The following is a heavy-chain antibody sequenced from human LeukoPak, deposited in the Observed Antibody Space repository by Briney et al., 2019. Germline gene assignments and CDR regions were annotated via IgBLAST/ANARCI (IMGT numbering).Heavy chain of an antibody. CDR1: GGSISSGDYY. Sequence: PSQTLSLTCTVSGGSISSGDYYWSWIRQPPGKGLEWIGYIYYSGSTYYNPSLKSRVTISVDTSKNQFSLKLSSVTAADTAVYYCVVGYCSGGSCYSRDYYYCYMDVWGKGTTVTVSS. CDR3: VVGYCSGGSCYSRDYYYCYMDV. J-gene: IGHJ6*03. CDR2: IYYSGST. D-gene: IGHD2-15*01. V-gene: IGHV4-30-4*08.